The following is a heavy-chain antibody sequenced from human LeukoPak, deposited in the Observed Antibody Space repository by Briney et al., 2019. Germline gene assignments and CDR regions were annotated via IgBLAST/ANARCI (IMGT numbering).Heavy chain of an antibody. J-gene: IGHJ4*02. V-gene: IGHV4-4*02. CDR2: IYRSGST. CDR3: ARDSSGSYPFDY. Sequence: NPSETLSLTCAVSGGSIGSGNWWSWVRQPPGKGLEWIGEIYRSGSTNYNPSLKSRVTISVDKSKNQFSLKLSSVTAADTAVYYCARDSSGSYPFDYWGQGTLVTVSS. D-gene: IGHD1-26*01. CDR1: GGSIGSGNW.